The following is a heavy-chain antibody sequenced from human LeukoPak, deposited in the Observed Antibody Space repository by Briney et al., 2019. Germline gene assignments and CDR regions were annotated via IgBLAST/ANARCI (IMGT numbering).Heavy chain of an antibody. CDR3: ARMPSYCGGDCLVDY. D-gene: IGHD2-21*02. Sequence: PSETLSLTCAVYGGSFSGYYWSWIRQPPGKGLEWIGEINHSGSTNYNPSLKSRVTISVDTSKNQFSLKLSSVTAADTAVYYCARMPSYCGGDCLVDYWGQGTLVTVSS. CDR1: GGSFSGYY. CDR2: INHSGST. J-gene: IGHJ4*02. V-gene: IGHV4-34*01.